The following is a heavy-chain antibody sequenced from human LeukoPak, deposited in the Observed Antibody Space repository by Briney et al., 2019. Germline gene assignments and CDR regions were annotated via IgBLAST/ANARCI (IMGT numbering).Heavy chain of an antibody. D-gene: IGHD6-6*01. CDR1: GGSISSGGYY. CDR2: IYYSGST. V-gene: IGHV4-31*03. Sequence: SQTLSLTCTVSGGSISSGGYYWSWIRQHPGKGLEWIGYIYYSGSTYYNPSLKSRVTISVDTSKNQFSLKLSSVTAADTAVYYCARAARAALYAFDIWGQGTMVTVSP. CDR3: ARAARAALYAFDI. J-gene: IGHJ3*02.